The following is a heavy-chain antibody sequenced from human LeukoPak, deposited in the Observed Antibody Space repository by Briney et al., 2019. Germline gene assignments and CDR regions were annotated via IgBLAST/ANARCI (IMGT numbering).Heavy chain of an antibody. Sequence: GGSLRLSCAASGFTFITYPMNWVRQAPGKGLEWVAIISYDGSNEHYADSVKGRFTISRDNSKNTLYLRINTLRAEDTAVYYCASGATHYYDSSGLGWYFFDYWGQGTLVTVSS. CDR1: GFTFITYP. CDR3: ASGATHYYDSSGLGWYFFDY. CDR2: ISYDGSNE. J-gene: IGHJ4*02. V-gene: IGHV3-30*04. D-gene: IGHD3-22*01.